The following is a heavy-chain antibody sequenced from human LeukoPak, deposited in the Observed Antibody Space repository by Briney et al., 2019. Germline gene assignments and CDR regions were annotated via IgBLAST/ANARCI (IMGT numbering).Heavy chain of an antibody. CDR1: GFTFSIYS. D-gene: IGHD2-2*01. CDR2: ISSSSSSI. J-gene: IGHJ6*03. V-gene: IGHV3-21*01. Sequence: PGGSLRLSCAASGFTFSIYSMNWVRQAPGKGLEWVSSISSSSSSIYDADSVKGRFTISRDNAKNSLYLQMNSLSAEDTAVYYCARRGDRLCSSMNCEPHYYFYYMDVWGKGTTVTVSS. CDR3: ARRGDRLCSSMNCEPHYYFYYMDV.